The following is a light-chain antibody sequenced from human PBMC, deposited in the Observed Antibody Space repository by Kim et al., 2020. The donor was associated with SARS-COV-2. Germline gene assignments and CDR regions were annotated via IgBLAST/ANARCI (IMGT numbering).Light chain of an antibody. CDR3: QQSYSTPRFT. CDR2: AAS. J-gene: IGKJ3*01. Sequence: AVGDRGTITCRASQSISNYLNWYQQKPGKAPKLLIYAASSLQGGVPSRCSGSGSWTDFTLTISSMQPEDFATYYCQQSYSTPRFTFGPGTKVDIK. CDR1: QSISNY. V-gene: IGKV1-39*01.